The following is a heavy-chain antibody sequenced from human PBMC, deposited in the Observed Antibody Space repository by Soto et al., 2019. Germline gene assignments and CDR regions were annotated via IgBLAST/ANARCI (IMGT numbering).Heavy chain of an antibody. D-gene: IGHD3-22*01. CDR3: ARVEGSGYYYSN. CDR1: RFTLSDSY. J-gene: IGHJ4*02. Sequence: GGSLRLSCAASRFTLSDSYMSWIRQAPGKGLEWLSHISISGSTIYYADSVKGRFTISRDNAKKSLYLQMNSLRAEDTAVYYCARVEGSGYYYSNWGQGTLVTV. V-gene: IGHV3-11*01. CDR2: ISISGSTI.